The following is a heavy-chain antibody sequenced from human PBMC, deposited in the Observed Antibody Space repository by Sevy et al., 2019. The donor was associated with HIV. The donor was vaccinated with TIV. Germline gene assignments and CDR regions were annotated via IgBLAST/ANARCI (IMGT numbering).Heavy chain of an antibody. CDR1: GFTFSSYS. D-gene: IGHD1-26*01. V-gene: IGHV3-21*01. J-gene: IGHJ5*02. Sequence: GGSLRLSCAAYGFTFSSYSMNWVRQAPGKGLEWVSSISSSSSYIYYADSVKGRFTISRDNAKNSLYLQMNSLRAEDTAVYYCARDLISGSYGGWFDPWGQGTLVTVSS. CDR3: ARDLISGSYGGWFDP. CDR2: ISSSSSYI.